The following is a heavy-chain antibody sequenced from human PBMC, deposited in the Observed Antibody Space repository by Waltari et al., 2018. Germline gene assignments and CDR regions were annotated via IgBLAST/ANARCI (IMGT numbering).Heavy chain of an antibody. CDR3: ARDCKGDCYPYYYYGMDV. V-gene: IGHV1-69*12. CDR1: GGTFSSYA. J-gene: IGHJ6*02. Sequence: QVQLVQSGAEVKKPGSSVKVSCKASGGTFSSYAISWVRQAPGQGLEWMGGIIPIFGTANYEQKVQGRVTITADESTSTAYMELSSLRSEDTAVYYCARDCKGDCYPYYYYGMDVWGQGTTVTVSS. D-gene: IGHD2-21*02. CDR2: IIPIFGTA.